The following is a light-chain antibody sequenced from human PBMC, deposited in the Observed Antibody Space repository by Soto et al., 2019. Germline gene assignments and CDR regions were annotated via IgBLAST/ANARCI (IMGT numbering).Light chain of an antibody. CDR3: QQRYTWLT. J-gene: IGKJ4*01. CDR1: HNIYNF. V-gene: IGKV3-11*01. Sequence: EIVLTQSPASLSLSPGERATLSCRASHNIYNFLAWYQQKPGQVPRLLIYDASNRASDIPARFSGSGSGTDFSLTISSLEPEDFAVYYCQQRYTWLTFGGGTKVEIK. CDR2: DAS.